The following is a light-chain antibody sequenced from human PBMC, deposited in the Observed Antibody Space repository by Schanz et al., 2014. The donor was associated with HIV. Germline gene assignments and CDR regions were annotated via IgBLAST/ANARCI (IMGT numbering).Light chain of an antibody. V-gene: IGKV3D-20*02. CDR1: QSVSSSY. CDR2: GAS. Sequence: EIVMTQSPGTLSLSPGERATLSCRASQSVSSSYLAWYQQKPGQTPRLLIYGASTRATDLSARFSGSGSGTDFTLTISSLEPEDFAVYYCQRHTNWPPVTFGPGTKVDVK. J-gene: IGKJ3*01. CDR3: QRHTNWPPVT.